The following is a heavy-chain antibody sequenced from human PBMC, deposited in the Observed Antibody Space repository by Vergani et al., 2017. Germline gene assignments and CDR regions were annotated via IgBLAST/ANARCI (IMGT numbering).Heavy chain of an antibody. CDR2: INPSGPSI. CDR1: GYTFTSYY. Sequence: QVQLVQSGAEVKKPGASVKVSCQASGYTFTSYYMHWVRQAPGQGLEWMGIINPSGPSITYAQTFQERVTMTRETSTNTVYMELSSLRSDDTAVYYCARGVEATISGRLDYWGQGTLVTVSS. CDR3: ARGVEATISGRLDY. V-gene: IGHV1-46*03. D-gene: IGHD1-26*01. J-gene: IGHJ4*02.